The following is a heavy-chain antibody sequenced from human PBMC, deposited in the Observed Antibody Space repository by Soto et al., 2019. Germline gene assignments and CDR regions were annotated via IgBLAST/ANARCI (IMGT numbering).Heavy chain of an antibody. CDR3: AHSPCSGGTCYLFDH. V-gene: IGHV2-5*02. D-gene: IGHD2-15*01. CDR2: IYWDGIE. J-gene: IGHJ4*02. Sequence: QITLKESGPTLVKPTQTLTLTCTVSGFSLTTSGVGVGWIRQPPGKAPEWLALIYWDGIEGYSPSLRSRLTITMDTSKNQVVLTMTTMEPVDTATYSCAHSPCSGGTCYLFDHWGQGTPVIVSS. CDR1: GFSLTTSGVG.